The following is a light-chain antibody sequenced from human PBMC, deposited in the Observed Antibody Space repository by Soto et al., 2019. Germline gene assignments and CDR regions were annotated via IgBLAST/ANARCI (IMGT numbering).Light chain of an antibody. J-gene: IGKJ4*01. V-gene: IGKV3-20*01. CDR1: QSVSSSY. Sequence: EIVLTQSPGTLSLSPGERATLSCRASQSVSSSYLAWYQQKPGQAPRLLIYGASSRATGIPDRFSGSGSGPDVTLTISRLEPEDFAGYYCQQYGSSPTFGGGTKVEIK. CDR2: GAS. CDR3: QQYGSSPT.